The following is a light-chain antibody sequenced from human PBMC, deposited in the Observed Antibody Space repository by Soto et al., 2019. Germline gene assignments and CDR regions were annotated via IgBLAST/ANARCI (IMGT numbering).Light chain of an antibody. CDR3: NSYAGSNIYV. V-gene: IGLV2-8*02. Sequence: QSALTQPPSASRSPGQSVTISCTGTSSDVGGYNFVSWYQHHPGKAPKLIIYEVSKRPSGVPNRFSGSKSGNTASLTVSGLQAEDEADYYCNSYAGSNIYVFGSGTKLTVL. J-gene: IGLJ1*01. CDR2: EVS. CDR1: SSDVGGYNF.